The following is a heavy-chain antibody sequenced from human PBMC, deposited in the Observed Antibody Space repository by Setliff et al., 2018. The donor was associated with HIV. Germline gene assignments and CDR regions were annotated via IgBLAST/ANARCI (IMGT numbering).Heavy chain of an antibody. CDR3: VTDRDGYSH. CDR1: GLSFSNAW. Sequence: GGSLRLSCAGTGLSFSNAWLTWVRQAPGKGLEWVANIGQDGSEKNYVDSVKGRFTISRDNAKNTLYLQMNSLRVEDTAVFYCVTDRDGYSHWGHGTLVTVSS. CDR2: IGQDGSEK. D-gene: IGHD4-4*01. J-gene: IGHJ4*01. V-gene: IGHV3-7*01.